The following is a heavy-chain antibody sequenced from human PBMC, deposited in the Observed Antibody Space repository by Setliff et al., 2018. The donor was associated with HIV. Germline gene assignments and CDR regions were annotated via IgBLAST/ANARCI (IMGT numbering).Heavy chain of an antibody. D-gene: IGHD5-12*01. CDR3: ARVGERWLPFYYFDN. Sequence: ASVKVSCKTSGYIFTHYYTHWVRQAPGQGLEWMGRISPNYGGTHYPQKFQGRVTLTSDTSISTAYMELSGLTSDDTAVYYCARVGERWLPFYYFDNWGQGTLVTVSS. CDR2: ISPNYGGT. J-gene: IGHJ4*02. V-gene: IGHV1-2*06. CDR1: GYIFTHYY.